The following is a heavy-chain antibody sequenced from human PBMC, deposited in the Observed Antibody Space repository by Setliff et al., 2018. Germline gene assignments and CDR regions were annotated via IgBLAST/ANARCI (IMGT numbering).Heavy chain of an antibody. CDR1: RDSFTNYW. CDR2: IFPADADT. V-gene: IGHV5-51*01. CDR3: AQKHQRASWSFDL. D-gene: IGHD2-2*01. J-gene: IGHJ5*02. Sequence: GASLKISCKESRDSFTNYWIIWVRQVPGKGLEWMGMIFPADADTRYNPSFKGQVTMSLDRSITTAYLQGDSLKASDTAIYYCAQKHQRASWSFDLWGRGTLVTVSS.